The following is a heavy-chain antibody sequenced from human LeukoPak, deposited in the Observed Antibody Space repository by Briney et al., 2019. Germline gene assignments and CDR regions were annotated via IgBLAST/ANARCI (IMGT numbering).Heavy chain of an antibody. V-gene: IGHV3-74*01. CDR3: AREVAAGTFYYYYYMDV. CDR1: GFTFSSYR. Sequence: GGSLRLSCAAPGFTFSSYRMHWVRQAPGKGPVWVSRFNSDGSSPSYADSVKGRFTISRDIAKNTLYLQMNSLRADDTAVYYCAREVAAGTFYYYYYMDVWGKGTTVTISS. J-gene: IGHJ6*03. CDR2: FNSDGSSP. D-gene: IGHD6-13*01.